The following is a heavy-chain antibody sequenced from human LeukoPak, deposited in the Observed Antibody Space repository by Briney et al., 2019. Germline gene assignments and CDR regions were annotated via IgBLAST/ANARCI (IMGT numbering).Heavy chain of an antibody. CDR2: ISWRNIDI. D-gene: IGHD3-22*01. CDR3: ARSYYYDSSHTVDY. J-gene: IGHJ4*02. V-gene: IGHV3-21*01. Sequence: PGGSLRLSCVASGFTLSSYNMKWVRQAPGKRLEWVSSISWRNIDIEYADSVKGRFTISRDNDKKSLYLQMNSLRVEDTAVYYCARSYYYDSSHTVDYWGQGTLVTVSS. CDR1: GFTLSSYN.